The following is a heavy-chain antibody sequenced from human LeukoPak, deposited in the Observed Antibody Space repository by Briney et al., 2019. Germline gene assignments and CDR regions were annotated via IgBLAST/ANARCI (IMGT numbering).Heavy chain of an antibody. V-gene: IGHV1-69*04. CDR2: IIPILGIA. CDR1: GGTFSSYA. CDR3: ARDRVEGAPFRYYYGMDV. Sequence: SVKVSCKASGGTFSSYAISWVRQAPGQGLEWMGRIIPILGIANYAQKFQGRVTITADKSTSTAYMELSSLRSEDTAVYYCARDRVEGAPFRYYYGMDVWGQGTTVTVSS. D-gene: IGHD1-26*01. J-gene: IGHJ6*02.